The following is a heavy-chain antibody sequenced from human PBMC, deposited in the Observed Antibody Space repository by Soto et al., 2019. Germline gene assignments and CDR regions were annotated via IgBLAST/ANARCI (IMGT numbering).Heavy chain of an antibody. CDR3: ATLGVGY. CDR1: GYTFTSYG. D-gene: IGHD2-8*01. J-gene: IGHJ4*02. CDR2: ISAYGGNT. Sequence: ASVKVSCKASGYTFTSYGITWVRQAPGQGLEWMGWISAYGGNTSYAQKLQGRVTMTRDTSTSTVYMELSSLRSEDTAVYYCATLGVGYWGQGTLVTVSS. V-gene: IGHV1-18*01.